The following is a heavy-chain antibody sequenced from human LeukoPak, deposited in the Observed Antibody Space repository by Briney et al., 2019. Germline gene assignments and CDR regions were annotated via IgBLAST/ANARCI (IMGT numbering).Heavy chain of an antibody. D-gene: IGHD1-1*01. J-gene: IGHJ6*04. Sequence: SETLSLTCTVSGGSISGYYWTWIRQPPGKALESIGHIHYSGSTYYTPSLQSRVTMSVDTSNNQLSLKLSSVTAADTAVYYCARYMGYNSESRHQMDVWGKGTTVTVSS. V-gene: IGHV4-59*01. CDR1: GGSISGYY. CDR2: IHYSGST. CDR3: ARYMGYNSESRHQMDV.